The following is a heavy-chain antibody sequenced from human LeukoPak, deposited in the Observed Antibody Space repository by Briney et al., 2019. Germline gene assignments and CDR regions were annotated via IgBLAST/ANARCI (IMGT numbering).Heavy chain of an antibody. CDR3: ARNYYDSSGDYYAVDY. CDR2: ISYDGSNK. D-gene: IGHD3-22*01. Sequence: GGSLRLSCAASGFTFSSYAMNWVRQAPGKGLEWVAVISYDGSNKYYADSVKGRFTISRDNSKNTLYLQMNSLRAEDTAVYYCARNYYDSSGDYYAVDYWGQGTLVTVSS. CDR1: GFTFSSYA. V-gene: IGHV3-30-3*01. J-gene: IGHJ4*02.